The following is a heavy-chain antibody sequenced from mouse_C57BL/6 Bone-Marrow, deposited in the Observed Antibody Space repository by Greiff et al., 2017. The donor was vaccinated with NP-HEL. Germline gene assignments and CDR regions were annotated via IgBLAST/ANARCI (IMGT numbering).Heavy chain of an antibody. J-gene: IGHJ2*01. CDR2: INPYNGGT. V-gene: IGHV1-19*01. Sequence: VQLQQSGPVLVKPGASVKMSCKASGYTFTDYYMNWVKQSHGKSLEWIGVINPYNGGTSYNQKFKGKATLTVDKSSSTAYMELNSLTSEDSAVYYCAGVFISTVHHYFDYWGQGTTLTVSS. D-gene: IGHD1-1*01. CDR1: GYTFTDYY. CDR3: AGVFISTVHHYFDY.